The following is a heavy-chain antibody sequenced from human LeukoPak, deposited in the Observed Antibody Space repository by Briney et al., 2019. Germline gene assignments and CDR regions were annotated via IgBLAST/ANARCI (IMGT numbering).Heavy chain of an antibody. V-gene: IGHV1-2*06. D-gene: IGHD3-22*01. CDR3: ARGSGYYDSSGHFDY. CDR2: INPNSGGT. Sequence: ASVKVSCKASGYTFTGYYMHWVRQAPEQGLEWMGRINPNSGGTNYAQKFQGRVTMTRDTSISTAYMELSRLRSDDTAVYYCARGSGYYDSSGHFDYWGQGTLVTVSS. CDR1: GYTFTGYY. J-gene: IGHJ4*02.